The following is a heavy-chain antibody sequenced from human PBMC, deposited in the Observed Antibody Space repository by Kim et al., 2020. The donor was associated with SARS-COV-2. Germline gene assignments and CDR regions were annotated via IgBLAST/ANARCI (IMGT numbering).Heavy chain of an antibody. CDR1: GGSISSGGYY. D-gene: IGHD4-17*01. CDR2: IYYSGST. J-gene: IGHJ4*02. V-gene: IGHV4-31*03. Sequence: SETLSLTCTVSGGSISSGGYYWSWIRQHPGKGLEWIGYIYYSGSTYYNPSLKSRVTISVDTSKNQFSLKLSSVTAADTAVYYCAREAGKDYGDYVRLFDYWGQGTLVTVSS. CDR3: AREAGKDYGDYVRLFDY.